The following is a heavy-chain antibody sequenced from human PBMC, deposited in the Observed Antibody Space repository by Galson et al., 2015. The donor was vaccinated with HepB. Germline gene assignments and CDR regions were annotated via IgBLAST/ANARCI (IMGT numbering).Heavy chain of an antibody. CDR3: ARNIVVTKGDAFDI. D-gene: IGHD2-21*01. CDR2: ISSSSSYI. Sequence: LRLSCAASGFTFSSYSMNWVRQAPGKGLEWVSSISSSSSYIYYADSVKGRFTISRDNAKNSLYLQMNSLRAEDTAVYYCARNIVVTKGDAFDIWGQGTMVTVSS. CDR1: GFTFSSYS. J-gene: IGHJ3*02. V-gene: IGHV3-21*01.